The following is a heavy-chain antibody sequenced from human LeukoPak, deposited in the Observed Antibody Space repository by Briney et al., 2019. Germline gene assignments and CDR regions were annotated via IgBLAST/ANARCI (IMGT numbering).Heavy chain of an antibody. J-gene: IGHJ6*03. CDR2: IYYSGST. Sequence: SETLSLTCTVSGGSFSSYYWNWIRQSPGKGLEWIGYIYYSGSTNYNPSLKSRVTMSVDTSKNQFSLKLSSVTAADTAVYYCARAGGDYVLGYYYYYMDVWGKGTTVTISS. V-gene: IGHV4-59*12. CDR3: ARAGGDYVLGYYYYYMDV. CDR1: GGSFSSYY. D-gene: IGHD3-16*01.